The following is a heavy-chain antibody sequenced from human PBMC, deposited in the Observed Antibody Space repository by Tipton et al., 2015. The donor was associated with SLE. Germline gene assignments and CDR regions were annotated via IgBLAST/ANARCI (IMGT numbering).Heavy chain of an antibody. Sequence: TLSLTCTVSGGSIRSSDNYWGWFRQPPGKGLEWIGNIYYSGATYYNPSLESRVTVSVDTSKNQFSLKLSSVTAADTAVYYCASSRSPGVATPPRYWGQGTLVTVSS. CDR2: IYYSGAT. D-gene: IGHD3-3*01. CDR1: GGSIRSSDNY. CDR3: ASSRSPGVATPPRY. J-gene: IGHJ4*02. V-gene: IGHV4-39*07.